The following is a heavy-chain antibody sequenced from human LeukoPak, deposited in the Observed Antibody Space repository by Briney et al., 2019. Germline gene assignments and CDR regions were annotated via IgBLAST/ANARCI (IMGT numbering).Heavy chain of an antibody. V-gene: IGHV1-46*01. CDR1: GYTFTSYY. Sequence: ASVKVSCKASGYTFTSYYIHWVRQAPGQGLEWMGIINPSGGSTSYAQKFQGRVTMTRDTSTSTVYMELSSLRSEDTAVYYCARGHFEPYEILTGYQGGPGYFDYWGQGTLVSVCS. D-gene: IGHD3-9*01. J-gene: IGHJ4*02. CDR3: ARGHFEPYEILTGYQGGPGYFDY. CDR2: INPSGGST.